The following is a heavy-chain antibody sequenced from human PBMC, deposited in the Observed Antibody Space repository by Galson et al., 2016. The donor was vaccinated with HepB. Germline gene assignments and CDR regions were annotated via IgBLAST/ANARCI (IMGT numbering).Heavy chain of an antibody. CDR1: GYRFTKYW. CDR2: IDPSDSET. Sequence: QSGAEVKKPGESLRISCKGSGYRFTKYWISWVRQTPGKGLEWLGRIDPSDSETNYSPSFQGPVTISVDKSISTAYLQWSSLEASDSGIYYCARISPNRDDFACCGMDVWGQGTTVTASS. CDR3: ARISPNRDDFACCGMDV. V-gene: IGHV5-10-1*01. J-gene: IGHJ6*02. D-gene: IGHD1-1*01.